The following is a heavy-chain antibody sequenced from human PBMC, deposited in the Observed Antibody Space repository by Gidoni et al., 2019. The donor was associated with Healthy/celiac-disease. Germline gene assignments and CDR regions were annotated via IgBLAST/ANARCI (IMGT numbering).Heavy chain of an antibody. D-gene: IGHD3-10*01. CDR1: GYTFTGYY. CDR2: INPNSGGT. CDR3: AREEWFGELSNWFDP. V-gene: IGHV1-2*02. Sequence: QVQLVQSGAEVQKPGASVKVSCKASGYTFTGYYMHWVRQAPGQGLEWMGWINPNSGGTNYAQKFQGRVTMTRDTSISTAYMELSRLRSDDTAVYYCAREEWFGELSNWFDPWGQGTLVTVSS. J-gene: IGHJ5*02.